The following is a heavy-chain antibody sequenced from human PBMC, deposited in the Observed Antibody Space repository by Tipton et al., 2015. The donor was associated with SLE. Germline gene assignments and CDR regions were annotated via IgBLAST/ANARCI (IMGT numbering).Heavy chain of an antibody. D-gene: IGHD2-8*01. V-gene: IGHV4-39*01. CDR3: ARHDTNYGRNWFDP. CDR2: ITNSGNT. Sequence: TLSLTCTVSGGSVRSSIYYWGWIRQPPGKGPEWIGRITNSGNTYYTPSFQSRVTMSVDTSKNHFSLKLSSVTAADTAVYYCARHDTNYGRNWFDPWGQGTLVTVSS. J-gene: IGHJ5*02. CDR1: GGSVRSSIYY.